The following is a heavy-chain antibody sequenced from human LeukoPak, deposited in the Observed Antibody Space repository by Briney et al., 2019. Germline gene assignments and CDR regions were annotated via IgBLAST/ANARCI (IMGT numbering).Heavy chain of an antibody. CDR3: ARDPSMIVVVSSPAEYFQH. CDR2: ISAYNGNT. J-gene: IGHJ1*01. CDR1: GYTFTSYG. V-gene: IGHV1-18*01. Sequence: GASVKVCCKASGYTFTSYGISWVRQAPGQGLEWMGWISAYNGNTNYAQKLQGRVTMTTDTSTSTAYMELRSLRFDDTAVYYCARDPSMIVVVSSPAEYFQHWGQGTLVTVSS. D-gene: IGHD3-22*01.